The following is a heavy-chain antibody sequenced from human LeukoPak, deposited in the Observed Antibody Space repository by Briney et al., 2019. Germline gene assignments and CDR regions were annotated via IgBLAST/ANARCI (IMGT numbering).Heavy chain of an antibody. CDR2: ISNSGIT. V-gene: IGHV4-59*01. Sequence: SETLSLTCTVYGGSIRSYFWTWIRQPPGQGLEWIGYISNSGITNYNPSLKSRVTILMDTSKKQFSLKLSSVTAADTAVYYCARELIVGATMAFDMWGQGTRVTVSS. J-gene: IGHJ3*02. CDR3: ARELIVGATMAFDM. D-gene: IGHD1-26*01. CDR1: GGSIRSYF.